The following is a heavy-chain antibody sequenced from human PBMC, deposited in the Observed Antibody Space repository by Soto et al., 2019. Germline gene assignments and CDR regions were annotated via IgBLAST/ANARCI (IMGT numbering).Heavy chain of an antibody. V-gene: IGHV3-30*03. D-gene: IGHD3-22*01. CDR1: GFTFSSYG. J-gene: IGHJ4*02. CDR2: TSYDGSNK. CDR3: VRQLNYYDSSAYYQHLDY. Sequence: GGSLRLSCAASGFTFSSYGMHWVRQAPGKGLEWVAVTSYDGSNKFYADSVKGRFTISRDNSKNTLYLQMNSLRAEDTAIYYCVRQLNYYDSSAYYQHLDYWGQGTLVTFSS.